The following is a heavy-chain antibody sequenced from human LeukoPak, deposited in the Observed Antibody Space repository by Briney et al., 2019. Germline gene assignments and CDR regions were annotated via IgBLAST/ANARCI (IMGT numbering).Heavy chain of an antibody. CDR1: GFTFSSYS. D-gene: IGHD2-2*01. CDR3: ARDLGEYQLLSVY. J-gene: IGHJ4*02. V-gene: IGHV3-21*01. Sequence: GGPLRLSCAASGFTFSSYSMNWVRQAPGKGLEWVSSISSSSSYIYYADSVKGRFTISRDNAKNSLYLQMNSLRAEDTAVYYCARDLGEYQLLSVYWGQGTLVTVSS. CDR2: ISSSSSYI.